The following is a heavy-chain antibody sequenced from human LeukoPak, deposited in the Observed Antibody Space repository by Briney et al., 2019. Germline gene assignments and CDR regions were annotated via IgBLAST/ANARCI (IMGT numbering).Heavy chain of an antibody. CDR2: IYYSGST. Sequence: SETLSLTCTVSGGSISSSSYYWGWIRQPPGKGLEWIGSIYYSGSTYYNPSLKSRVTISVDTSKNQFPLKLSSVTAADTAVYYWARLYDYGDYTVYWGQGTLVTVSS. D-gene: IGHD4-17*01. J-gene: IGHJ4*02. V-gene: IGHV4-39*01. CDR3: ARLYDYGDYTVY. CDR1: GGSISSSSYY.